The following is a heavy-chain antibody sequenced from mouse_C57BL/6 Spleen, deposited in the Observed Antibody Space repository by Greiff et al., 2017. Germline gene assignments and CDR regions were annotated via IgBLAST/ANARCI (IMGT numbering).Heavy chain of an antibody. J-gene: IGHJ2*01. V-gene: IGHV5-6*01. D-gene: IGHD2-5*01. CDR2: LSSGGSYP. CDR1: GFTFSSYG. Sequence: EVNVVESGGDLVKPGGSLQLSCAASGFTFSSYGMSWVRQTPDKRLEWVATLSSGGSYPYSPDSVKGRFPISRDHAKNTLYLQMSSLKSEDTAMDYCARQLIVTGYFDYWGQGTTLTGSS. CDR3: ARQLIVTGYFDY.